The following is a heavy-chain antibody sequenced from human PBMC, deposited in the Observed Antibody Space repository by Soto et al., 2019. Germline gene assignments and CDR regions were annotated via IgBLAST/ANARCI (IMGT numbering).Heavy chain of an antibody. V-gene: IGHV4-31*03. CDR3: ARESPHAPAGYGGNSRFDY. Sequence: PSETLSLTCTVSGGSISSGGYYWSWIRQHPGKGLEWIGYIYYSGSTYYNPSLKSRVTISVDTSKNQFSLKLSSVTAADTAVYYCARESPHAPAGYGGNSRFDYWGQGTLVTVSS. CDR1: GGSISSGGYY. D-gene: IGHD4-17*01. J-gene: IGHJ4*02. CDR2: IYYSGST.